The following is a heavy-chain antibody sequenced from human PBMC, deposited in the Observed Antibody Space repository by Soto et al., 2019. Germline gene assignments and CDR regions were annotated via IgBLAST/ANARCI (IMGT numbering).Heavy chain of an antibody. CDR1: GFSLSTSEVG. V-gene: IGHV2-5*02. D-gene: IGHD6-13*01. J-gene: IGHJ5*02. Sequence: QITLKESGPTLVKPTQTLTLTCTFSGFSLSTSEVGVGWIRQSPGKALQWLALIYWDDDKRYSPSLKSRLTITKDTSKNQVVLTMTNMDPVDTVTYYCAHAPGIAATTNWFDPWGQGILVTVSS. CDR2: IYWDDDK. CDR3: AHAPGIAATTNWFDP.